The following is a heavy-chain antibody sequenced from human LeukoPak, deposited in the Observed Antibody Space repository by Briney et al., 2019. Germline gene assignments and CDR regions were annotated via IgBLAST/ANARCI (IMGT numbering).Heavy chain of an antibody. CDR2: IKNSGGTI. CDR1: GFTFSDYY. Sequence: GSLRLSCSASGFTFSDYYMSWIRQAPGKGLEWVSYIKNSGGTIYYADSVKGRFTISRDNAKKSLYLQMNSLRAEDTAVYYCASRLLVGTAPNWFDPWGQGTLVTVSS. CDR3: ASRLLVGTAPNWFDP. V-gene: IGHV3-11*01. D-gene: IGHD1-7*01. J-gene: IGHJ5*02.